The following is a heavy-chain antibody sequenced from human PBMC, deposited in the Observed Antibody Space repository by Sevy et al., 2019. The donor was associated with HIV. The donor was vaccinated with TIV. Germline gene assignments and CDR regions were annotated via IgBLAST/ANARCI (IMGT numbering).Heavy chain of an antibody. CDR1: GYSISSGYY. J-gene: IGHJ4*02. Sequence: SETLSLTCAVSGYSISSGYYWGWIRQPPRKGLAWIGSIYHSGSTYYNPSLKSRVTMSVDTSNNHFSLKLSSVTAADTAVYYCARVVDGDPSGHFDYWGQGTLVTVSS. V-gene: IGHV4-38-2*01. CDR2: IYHSGST. D-gene: IGHD6-25*01. CDR3: ARVVDGDPSGHFDY.